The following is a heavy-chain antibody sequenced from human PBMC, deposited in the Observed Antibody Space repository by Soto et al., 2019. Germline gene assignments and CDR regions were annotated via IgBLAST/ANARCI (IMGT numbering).Heavy chain of an antibody. Sequence: QVQLVQSGAEVKKPGASVRVSCRASGYIFTSYGITWVRQAPGQGLEWMGWVSGFNANTRFAQKFQGRLTLTTDTSTATAYMELTSLTSDDTDVYFCARDRVLITVAGVVDYWGQGTLITVSS. D-gene: IGHD6-19*01. CDR1: GYIFTSYG. CDR2: VSGFNANT. CDR3: ARDRVLITVAGVVDY. V-gene: IGHV1-18*01. J-gene: IGHJ4*02.